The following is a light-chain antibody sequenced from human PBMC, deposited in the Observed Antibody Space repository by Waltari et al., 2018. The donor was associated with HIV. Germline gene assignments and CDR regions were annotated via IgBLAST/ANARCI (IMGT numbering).Light chain of an antibody. CDR1: SSNLRNNA. CDR3: AAWDDSLNGVV. CDR2: YDD. J-gene: IGLJ2*01. V-gene: IGLV1-36*01. Sequence: QSVLTQPPSVSEAPRQRVTISCSGSSSNLRNNAVKRYQPLPGKPPKLLIYYDDLLASGVSDRFSGSKSGTSASLAISGLQSEDESDYYCAAWDDSLNGVVFGGGTKLTVL.